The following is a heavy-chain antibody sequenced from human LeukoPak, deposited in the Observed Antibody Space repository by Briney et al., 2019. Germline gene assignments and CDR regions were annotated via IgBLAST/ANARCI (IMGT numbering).Heavy chain of an antibody. CDR1: GFTFSSYE. Sequence: GGSLRLSCAASGFTFSSYEMNWIRQAPGKGLEWVSYISSGSTIYDADSVKGRFTISRDNAKNSLYLQMNSLRAEDTAVYYCARESIAVAGAPFDYWGQGTLVTVSS. CDR3: ARESIAVAGAPFDY. V-gene: IGHV3-48*03. D-gene: IGHD6-19*01. J-gene: IGHJ4*02. CDR2: ISSGSTI.